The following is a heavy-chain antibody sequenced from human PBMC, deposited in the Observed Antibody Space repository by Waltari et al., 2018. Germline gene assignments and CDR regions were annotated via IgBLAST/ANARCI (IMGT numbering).Heavy chain of an antibody. V-gene: IGHV4-59*01. J-gene: IGHJ4*02. D-gene: IGHD3-16*01. CDR2: IYYSGST. CDR3: ARGGVDRGPVDY. CDR1: GGSISSYY. Sequence: QVQLQESGPGLVKPSETLSLTCTVSGGSISSYYWSSIRQPPGKGLEWIGYIYYSGSTNYNPSLKSRVTISVDTSKNQFSLKLSSVTAADTAVYYCARGGVDRGPVDYWGQGTLVTVSS.